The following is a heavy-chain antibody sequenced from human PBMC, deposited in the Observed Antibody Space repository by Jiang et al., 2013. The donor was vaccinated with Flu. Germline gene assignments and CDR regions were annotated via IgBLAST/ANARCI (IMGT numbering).Heavy chain of an antibody. Sequence: VQLLESGGGLVQPGGSLRLSCAASGFTFSSYAMSWVRQAPGKGLEWVSGISGTGSNTYYADSVKGRFTISRDNSKNTLYLEMNSLRAEDTALYYCAKHKSVWDIVVVPSAIGGFDYWGQGTLVTVSS. J-gene: IGHJ4*02. CDR2: ISGTGSNT. CDR1: GFTFSSYA. V-gene: IGHV3-23*01. CDR3: AKHKSVWDIVVVPSAIGGFDY. D-gene: IGHD2-2*01.